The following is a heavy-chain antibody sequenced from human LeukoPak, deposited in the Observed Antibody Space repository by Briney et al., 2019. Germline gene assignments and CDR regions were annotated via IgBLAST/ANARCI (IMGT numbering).Heavy chain of an antibody. CDR2: VFHSGNT. D-gene: IGHD6-6*01. J-gene: IGHJ4*02. CDR1: GYSISSTYY. V-gene: IGHV4-38-2*02. Sequence: SETLSLTCTVSGYSISSTYYWGWIRQPPAKGLEWVGSVFHSGNTYYNPSLKSRLTISADTSKNQFSLTLTSVTAADTAVYYCARDRSVGVLPAPPFDFWGQGTLVTVSS. CDR3: ARDRSVGVLPAPPFDF.